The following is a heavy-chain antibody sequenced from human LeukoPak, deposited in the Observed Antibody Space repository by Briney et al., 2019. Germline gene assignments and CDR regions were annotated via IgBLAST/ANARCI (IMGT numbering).Heavy chain of an antibody. D-gene: IGHD3-3*01. J-gene: IGHJ5*01. CDR1: GVSVSSDSYQ. Sequence: TSQTLSLTCTVSGVSVSSDSYQWNWIRQPAGKPLEWSGRGYVRGTTNYTPSLKSRVSISVDTYKKQFSLNLHSVTAADTAVYYCARGVIIINWFDSWGQGTRVTVSS. CDR3: ARGVIIINWFDS. CDR2: GYVRGTT. V-gene: IGHV4-61*02.